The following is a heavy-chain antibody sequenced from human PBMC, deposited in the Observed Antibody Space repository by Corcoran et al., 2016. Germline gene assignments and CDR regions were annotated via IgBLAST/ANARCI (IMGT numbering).Heavy chain of an antibody. Sequence: EVQLVESGGGLVKPGGSLRLSCAASGLTFNNAWMNWVRQAPGKGLEWVGHIKSKTDGGTTDYATPVKGRFTISRDDSQNTVSLQMNSLKTEDTALYYCTTILGRDISGWGQGTLVTVSS. CDR3: TTILGRDISG. V-gene: IGHV3-15*07. CDR2: IKSKTDGGTT. CDR1: GLTFNNAW. J-gene: IGHJ4*02. D-gene: IGHD3-22*01.